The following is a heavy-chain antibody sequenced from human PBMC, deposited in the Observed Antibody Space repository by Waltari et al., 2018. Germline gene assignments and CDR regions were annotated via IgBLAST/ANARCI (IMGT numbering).Heavy chain of an antibody. CDR3: ARGYWCSSTSCYNWFDP. D-gene: IGHD2-2*01. J-gene: IGHJ5*02. CDR2: ISSSSSTI. CDR1: GFTFSSYS. Sequence: EVQLVESGGGLVQPGGSLRLSCAASGFTFSSYSMNWVRQAHGKGLEWVSYISSSSSTIYYADSVKGRFTISRDNAKNSLYLQMNSLRAEDTAVYYCARGYWCSSTSCYNWFDPWGQGTLVTVSS. V-gene: IGHV3-48*04.